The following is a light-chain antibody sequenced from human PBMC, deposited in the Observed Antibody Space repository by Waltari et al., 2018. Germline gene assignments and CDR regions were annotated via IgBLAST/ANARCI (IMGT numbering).Light chain of an antibody. CDR1: SSDVGGYNY. V-gene: IGLV2-14*03. Sequence: QSALTQPASVSGSPGQSITISCTGTSSDVGGYNYVSWYQQHPGKAPKPMIYDVSTGPSGVFNCFSGSKSGNTASLTISGLQAEDEADYYCSSYTSSSTLYVFGTGTKVTVL. CDR3: SSYTSSSTLYV. J-gene: IGLJ1*01. CDR2: DVS.